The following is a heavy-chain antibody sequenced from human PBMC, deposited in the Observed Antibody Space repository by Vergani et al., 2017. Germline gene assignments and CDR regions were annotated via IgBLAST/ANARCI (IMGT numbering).Heavy chain of an antibody. CDR1: GFIFQNYT. CDR3: RGEMDV. J-gene: IGHJ6*04. V-gene: IGHV3-30*04. Sequence: QVNLVESGGGVVQPGRSLRLSCATYGFIFQNYTMHWVRQAPGKGLEWVALISNDGRHTYYADSVRGRFSISRDNSKNTLYLQMNSLRTEDTANYYCRGEMDVWGKGTTVTVSS. CDR2: ISNDGRHT.